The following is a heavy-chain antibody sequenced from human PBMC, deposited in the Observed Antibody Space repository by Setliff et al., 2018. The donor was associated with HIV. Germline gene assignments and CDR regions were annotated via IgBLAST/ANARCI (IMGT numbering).Heavy chain of an antibody. D-gene: IGHD3-22*01. CDR1: GGSISSHY. CDR2: IDYSGST. V-gene: IGHV4-59*11. CDR3: ARACFFDTSGYRSYYHYMDA. J-gene: IGHJ6*03. Sequence: SETLSLTCTVSGGSISSHYWTWIRQPPGRGLEWIGYIDYSGSTNQNPSLKSRVTMSVDTSKNQFSLRLSSVTAADTATYYCARACFFDTSGYRSYYHYMDAWGKGTTVTVSS.